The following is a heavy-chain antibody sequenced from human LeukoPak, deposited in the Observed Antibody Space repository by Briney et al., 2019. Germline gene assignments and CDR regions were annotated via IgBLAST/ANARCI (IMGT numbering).Heavy chain of an antibody. CDR1: GYTFTSYD. D-gene: IGHD2-2*01. V-gene: IGHV1-8*01. CDR2: MNPNSGNT. J-gene: IGHJ6*02. CDR3: ARNEGGHQRYYYGMDV. Sequence: ASVTVSCKAPGYTFTSYDINWVRQATGQGLEWMGWMNPNSGNTGYAQKFQGRVTMTRNTSISTAYMELSSLRSEDTAVYYCARNEGGHQRYYYGMDVWGQGTTVTVSS.